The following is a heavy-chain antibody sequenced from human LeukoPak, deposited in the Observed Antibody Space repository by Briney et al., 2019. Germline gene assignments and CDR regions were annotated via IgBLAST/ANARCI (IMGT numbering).Heavy chain of an antibody. V-gene: IGHV3-30*18. Sequence: GGSLRLSCAASGFTFRNYGMHWVRQAPGKGLDWVAVISYDGSNKYYADSVKGRFTISRDNSKNTLYLQMNSLRAEDTAVYYCAKDRFEGSGWHGVWGQGTLVTVSS. D-gene: IGHD6-19*01. CDR2: ISYDGSNK. CDR3: AKDRFEGSGWHGV. J-gene: IGHJ4*02. CDR1: GFTFRNYG.